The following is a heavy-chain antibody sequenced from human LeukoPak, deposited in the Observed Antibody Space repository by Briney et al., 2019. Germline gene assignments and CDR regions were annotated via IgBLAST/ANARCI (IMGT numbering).Heavy chain of an antibody. CDR1: GGSISSYY. CDR3: AREDSSNWYGLEY. Sequence: SETLSLTCSVSGGSISSYYWSWVRQPPGKGLEWIGYIYYSGSTNYNPSLKSRVTISVDTSKNQFSLKLSSVTAADTAVYYCAREDSSNWYGLEYWGQGTLVTVSS. D-gene: IGHD6-13*01. CDR2: IYYSGST. J-gene: IGHJ4*02. V-gene: IGHV4-59*01.